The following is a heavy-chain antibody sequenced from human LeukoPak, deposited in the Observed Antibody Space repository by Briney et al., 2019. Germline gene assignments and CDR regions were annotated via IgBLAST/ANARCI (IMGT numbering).Heavy chain of an antibody. CDR1: GFTFSSYS. V-gene: IGHV3-21*01. Sequence: GGSLRLSCAASGFTFSSYSMNWVRQAPGKGLEWVPCISTSSDYIYYAASVKGRFTISRDNAKNSLYLQMNSLRAEDTAVYYCARDPHGSGSYWGQGTLVTVSS. J-gene: IGHJ4*02. CDR3: ARDPHGSGSY. D-gene: IGHD3-10*01. CDR2: ISTSSDYI.